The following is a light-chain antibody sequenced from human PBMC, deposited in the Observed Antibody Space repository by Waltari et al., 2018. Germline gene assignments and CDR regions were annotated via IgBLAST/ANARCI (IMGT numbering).Light chain of an antibody. CDR3: SSYTSSSTLVV. CDR2: EDS. CDR1: SSDVGGYTY. V-gene: IGLV2-14*01. J-gene: IGLJ2*01. Sequence: SALTQPPSVSGSPGHSITLPCPGTSSDVGGYTYVSWYQQHPGKAPKLMSYEDSNRPSGVSNRFSGSKSGNTASLTISGLQAEDEADYYCSSYTSSSTLVVFGGGTKLTVL.